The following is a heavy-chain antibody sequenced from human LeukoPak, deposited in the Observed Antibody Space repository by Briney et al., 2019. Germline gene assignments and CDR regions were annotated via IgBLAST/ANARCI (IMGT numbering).Heavy chain of an antibody. V-gene: IGHV6-1*01. CDR1: GDSVSSNSAA. Sequence: SQTLSPTCAISGDSVSSNSAAWNWIRQSPSRGLEWLGRTYYRSKWYNDYAVSVKSRITINPDTSKNQFSLQLNSVTPEDTAVYYCARGRLGELSLDRLSFDYWGQGTLVTVSS. J-gene: IGHJ4*02. D-gene: IGHD3-16*02. CDR3: ARGRLGELSLDRLSFDY. CDR2: TYYRSKWYN.